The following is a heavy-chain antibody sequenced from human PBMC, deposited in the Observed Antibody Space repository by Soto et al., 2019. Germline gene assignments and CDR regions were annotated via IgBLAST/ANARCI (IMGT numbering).Heavy chain of an antibody. CDR3: AGQGGADDSLLEWFPYGMDV. CDR1: GGTFSSYA. V-gene: IGHV1-69*01. Sequence: QVQLVQSGAEVKKPGSSVKVSCKASGGTFSSYAISWVRQAPGQGLEWMGGIIPIFGTANYAQKFQGRVTITADESTSTAYMELSSLRSEDTAVYYCAGQGGADDSLLEWFPYGMDVWGQGTTVTVSS. CDR2: IIPIFGTA. J-gene: IGHJ6*02. D-gene: IGHD3-3*01.